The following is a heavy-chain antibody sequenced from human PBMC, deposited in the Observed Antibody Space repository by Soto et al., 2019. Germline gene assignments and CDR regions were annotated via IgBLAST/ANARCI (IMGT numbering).Heavy chain of an antibody. CDR3: ARTDSSGYYFVY. J-gene: IGHJ4*02. CDR1: GDFISSGGYY. V-gene: IGHV4-31*03. Sequence: SETLSLTCTVSGDFISSGGYYWSWIRQLPGKGLEWIGYIYSSGTTYYKPSLKSRITKSIDTSKNQFSMNLSSVTAADTAVYYRARTDSSGYYFVYWGQGTLVTVSS. CDR2: IYSSGTT. D-gene: IGHD3-22*01.